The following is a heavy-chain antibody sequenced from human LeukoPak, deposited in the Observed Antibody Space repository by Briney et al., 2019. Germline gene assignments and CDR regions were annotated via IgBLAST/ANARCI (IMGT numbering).Heavy chain of an antibody. CDR2: IKQDGSEK. D-gene: IGHD2-8*01. V-gene: IGHV3-7*01. CDR1: GFTFSSYW. Sequence: GGSLRLSCAASGFTFSSYWMSWVRQAPGKGLEWVANIKQDGSEKYYVDSVKGRFTISRDNAKNSLYLQMYSLRVEDTAVYYCATGKVSAGNGQGLDYWGQGTLLTVSS. J-gene: IGHJ4*02. CDR3: ATGKVSAGNGQGLDY.